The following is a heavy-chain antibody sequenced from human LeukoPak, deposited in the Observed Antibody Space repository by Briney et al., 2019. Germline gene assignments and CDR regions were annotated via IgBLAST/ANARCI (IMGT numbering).Heavy chain of an antibody. J-gene: IGHJ3*02. D-gene: IGHD2-15*01. CDR1: GFTFDDYA. CDR3: AASPGYCSGGSCFDDAFDI. CDR2: ISWNSGSI. Sequence: PGGSLRLSCAASGFTFDDYAMHWVRQAPGKGLEWVSGISWNSGSIGYADSVKGRFTISRDNAKNSLYLQMNSLRAEDTALYYCAASPGYCSGGSCFDDAFDIWGQGTMVTDSS. V-gene: IGHV3-9*01.